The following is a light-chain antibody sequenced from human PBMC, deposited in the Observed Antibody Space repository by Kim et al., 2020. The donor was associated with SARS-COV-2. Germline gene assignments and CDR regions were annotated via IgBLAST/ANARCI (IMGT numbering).Light chain of an antibody. CDR3: QQRSNWPRT. V-gene: IGKV3-11*01. Sequence: LSPGERATISCRASQSVSSYFAWYQQKPGQAPRLLIYDAYNRATGIPARFSGSGSGTDFTLTISSLEPEDFAVYYCQQRSNWPRTFGQGTKVDIK. J-gene: IGKJ1*01. CDR1: QSVSSY. CDR2: DAY.